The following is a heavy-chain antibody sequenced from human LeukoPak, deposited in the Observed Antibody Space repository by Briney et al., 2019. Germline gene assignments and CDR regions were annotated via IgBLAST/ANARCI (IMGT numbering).Heavy chain of an antibody. CDR1: GFILGQYG. Sequence: GGSLRLSCAASGFILGQYGFNWVRQAPGKGLEWVSSISSSSSYIYYADSVKGRFTISRDNAKNSLYLQMNSLRAEDTAVYYCARGPHNPLKWELLDYYYYGMDVWGQGTTVTVSS. CDR3: ARGPHNPLKWELLDYYYYGMDV. CDR2: ISSSSSYI. D-gene: IGHD1-26*01. J-gene: IGHJ6*02. V-gene: IGHV3-21*01.